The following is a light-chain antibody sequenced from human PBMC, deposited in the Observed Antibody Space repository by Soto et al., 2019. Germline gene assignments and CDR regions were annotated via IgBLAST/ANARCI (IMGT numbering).Light chain of an antibody. V-gene: IGLV3-21*04. J-gene: IGLJ3*02. Sequence: SYELTQPPSVSVAPGKTARITCGGNNIGSKSVHWYQQKPGQTPVLVIYYDSDRPSGIPERFSGSNSANTATLTISRVEAGDEADYYCQVWDSSSDHPVFGGATQLTVL. CDR2: YDS. CDR3: QVWDSSSDHPV. CDR1: NIGSKS.